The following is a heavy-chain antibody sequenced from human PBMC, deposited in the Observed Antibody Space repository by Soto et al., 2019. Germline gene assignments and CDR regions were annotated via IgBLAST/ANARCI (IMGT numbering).Heavy chain of an antibody. V-gene: IGHV1-18*04. CDR2: ISAYNGNT. CDR3: ARMPRGSYHWFDP. J-gene: IGHJ5*02. Sequence: ASVKVSCKASGYTFTSYGISWVRQAPGQGLEWMGWISAYNGNTNYAQKLQGRVTMTTDTSTSTALMELRSLRSDDTAVYYCARMPRGSYHWFDPWGQGTLVTVSS. CDR1: GYTFTSYG. D-gene: IGHD1-26*01.